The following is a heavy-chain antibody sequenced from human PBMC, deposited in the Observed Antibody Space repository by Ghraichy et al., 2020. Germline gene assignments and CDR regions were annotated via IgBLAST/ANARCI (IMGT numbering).Heavy chain of an antibody. J-gene: IGHJ4*02. CDR2: INHSGST. D-gene: IGHD3-22*01. V-gene: IGHV4-34*01. Sequence: SETLSLTCAVYGGSFSGYYWSWIRQPPGKGLEWIGEINHSGSTNYNPSLKSRVTISVDTSKNQFSLKLSSVTAADTAVYYCARINTYYYDSSGYYYGAAGNKIDYWGQGTLVTVSS. CDR1: GGSFSGYY. CDR3: ARINTYYYDSSGYYYGAAGNKIDY.